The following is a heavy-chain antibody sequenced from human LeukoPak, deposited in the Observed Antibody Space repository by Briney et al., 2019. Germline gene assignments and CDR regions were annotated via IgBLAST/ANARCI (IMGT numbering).Heavy chain of an antibody. J-gene: IGHJ4*02. CDR3: ARMIAVAGPDY. Sequence: GGSLRLSCAASGFTFSSYSMNWVRQAPGKGLEWVSSISSSSSYIYYADSVKGRFTISRDNAKNSLYLQMYSLRAEDTAVYYCARMIAVAGPDYWGQGTLVTVSS. CDR1: GFTFSSYS. CDR2: ISSSSSYI. D-gene: IGHD6-19*01. V-gene: IGHV3-21*01.